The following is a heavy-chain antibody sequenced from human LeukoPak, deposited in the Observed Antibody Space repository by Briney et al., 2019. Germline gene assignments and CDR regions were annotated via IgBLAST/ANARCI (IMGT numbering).Heavy chain of an antibody. V-gene: IGHV1-69*05. CDR3: ASRGVGAWAYFDY. CDR2: IIPIFGTA. J-gene: IGHJ4*02. Sequence: GASVKVSCKASGGTFSSYAISWVRQAPGQGLEWMGGIIPIFGTANYAQKFQGRVTITTDESTSTAYMELSSLRSVDTAVYYCASRGVGAWAYFDYWGQGTLVTVSS. D-gene: IGHD1-26*01. CDR1: GGTFSSYA.